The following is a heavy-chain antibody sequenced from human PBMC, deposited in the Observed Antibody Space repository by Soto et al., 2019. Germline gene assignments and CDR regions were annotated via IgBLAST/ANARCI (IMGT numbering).Heavy chain of an antibody. J-gene: IGHJ6*02. V-gene: IGHV1-69*02. D-gene: IGHD1-26*01. Sequence: ASVKVSCKASGGTLSSYTISWVRQAPGQGLEWIGRIIPILGIANYAQKFQERVTITGDISTSTAYMELSSLRSEDTAVYYCAAGRGTSGSYFYDYYYYYYGMDVWGQGTTVTVSS. CDR2: IIPILGIA. CDR1: GGTLSSYT. CDR3: AAGRGTSGSYFYDYYYYYYGMDV.